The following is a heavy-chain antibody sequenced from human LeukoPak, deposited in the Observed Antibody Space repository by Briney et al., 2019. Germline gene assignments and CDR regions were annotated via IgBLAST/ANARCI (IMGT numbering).Heavy chain of an antibody. Sequence: GASVKVSCKASGYTFTSYAMHWVRQAPGQRLEWMGWINAGNGNTKYSQKFQGRVTITRDTSASTAYMELSSLRSEDTAVYYCAREEYDYVWGSYRYEGYWGQGTLVTVSS. V-gene: IGHV1-3*01. J-gene: IGHJ4*01. CDR1: GYTFTSYA. CDR2: INAGNGNT. CDR3: AREEYDYVWGSYRYEGY. D-gene: IGHD3-16*02.